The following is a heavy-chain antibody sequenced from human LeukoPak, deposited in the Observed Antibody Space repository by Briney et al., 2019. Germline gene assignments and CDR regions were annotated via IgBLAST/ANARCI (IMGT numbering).Heavy chain of an antibody. J-gene: IGHJ6*02. V-gene: IGHV1-18*04. D-gene: IGHD5-18*01. CDR2: ISGYNGNT. CDR1: GYTFTGYD. Sequence: ASVKVSCKASGYTFTGYDMHWVRQAPGQGLEWMGWISGYNGNTKYAQKVQGRVTMTTDTSTSTAYMELRSLRSDDTAVYYCARGCSYGSDYYYGMDVWGQGTTVTVSS. CDR3: ARGCSYGSDYYYGMDV.